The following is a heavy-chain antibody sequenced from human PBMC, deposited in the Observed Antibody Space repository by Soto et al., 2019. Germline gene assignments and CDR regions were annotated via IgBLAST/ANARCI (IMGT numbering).Heavy chain of an antibody. CDR2: AYPRGST. CDR1: GGYIVSRGYS. V-gene: IGHV4-30-2*01. D-gene: IGHD6-19*01. J-gene: IGHJ5*02. Sequence: SETLSLTCAVSGGYIVSRGYSWSWIRQPPWKGREWMRPAYPRGSTYYDQPLKRRVTLSLDLSKNQFSLNLHSVTAADTAVYYCARVAGSGWYDAWGQGPLVTVSS. CDR3: ARVAGSGWYDA.